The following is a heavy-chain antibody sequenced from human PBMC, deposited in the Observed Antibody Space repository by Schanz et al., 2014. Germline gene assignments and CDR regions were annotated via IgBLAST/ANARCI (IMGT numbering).Heavy chain of an antibody. CDR1: GGSISSGGYT. J-gene: IGHJ4*02. D-gene: IGHD6-13*01. CDR3: ARAAGPVDY. Sequence: QVQLQESGPGLVKPSQTLSLTCAVSGGSISSGGYTWSWIRQPPGKGLEGIGYIYYSGSTYYNPSLKSRVTIPVDTSKNQFSLMLGSVTAADTAVYYCARAAGPVDYWGQGTLVTVSS. V-gene: IGHV4-30-4*07. CDR2: IYYSGST.